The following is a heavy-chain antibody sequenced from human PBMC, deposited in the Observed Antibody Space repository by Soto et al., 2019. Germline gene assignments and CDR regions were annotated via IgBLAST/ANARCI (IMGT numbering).Heavy chain of an antibody. Sequence: PSQTLSLTCAISGDSVSSNSAAWNWIRQSPSRGLEWLGRTYYRSKWYNDYAVSVKSRITINPDTSKNQFSLQLNSVTPEDTAVYYCARRKYYDFWSGYSYYYGTDVWGQGTTVTVSS. CDR1: GDSVSSNSAA. V-gene: IGHV6-1*01. J-gene: IGHJ6*02. CDR2: TYYRSKWYN. D-gene: IGHD3-3*01. CDR3: ARRKYYDFWSGYSYYYGTDV.